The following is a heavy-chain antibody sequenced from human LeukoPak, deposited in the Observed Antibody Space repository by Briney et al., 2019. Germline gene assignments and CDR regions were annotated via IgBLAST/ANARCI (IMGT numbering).Heavy chain of an antibody. CDR1: GFTFSSYA. D-gene: IGHD3-10*01. V-gene: IGHV3-30*04. Sequence: GGSLRLSCAASGFTFSSYAMHWVRQAPGKGLEWVAVISYDGSNKYYADSVKGRFTISRDNSKNTLYLQMNSLRAEDTAVYYCARDNTMVRGVTVVSWFDPWGQGTLVTVSS. CDR2: ISYDGSNK. CDR3: ARDNTMVRGVTVVSWFDP. J-gene: IGHJ5*02.